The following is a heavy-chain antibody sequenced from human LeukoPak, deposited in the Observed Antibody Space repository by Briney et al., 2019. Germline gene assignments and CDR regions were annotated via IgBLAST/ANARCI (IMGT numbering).Heavy chain of an antibody. V-gene: IGHV3-30*18. CDR3: AKRTYYYGSGTYANGMDV. D-gene: IGHD3-10*01. J-gene: IGHJ6*02. Sequence: GGSLRLSCAASGFTFSKYGMHWVRQAPGKGLEWVAVISYDGSNKYYAESVKGRFTISRDNSKNTLYLQMNSLRAEDTAVYYCAKRTYYYGSGTYANGMDVWGQGTTVTVSS. CDR2: ISYDGSNK. CDR1: GFTFSKYG.